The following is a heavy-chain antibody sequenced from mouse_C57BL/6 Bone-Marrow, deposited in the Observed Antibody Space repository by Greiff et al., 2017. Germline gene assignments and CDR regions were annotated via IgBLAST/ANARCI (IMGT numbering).Heavy chain of an antibody. CDR1: GFSLTSYA. CDR3: ARNFITTVVSYFDY. V-gene: IGHV2-9-1*01. D-gene: IGHD1-1*01. J-gene: IGHJ2*01. Sequence: VKLMESGPGLVAPSQSLSITCTVSGFSLTSYAISWVRQPPGKGLEWLGVIWTGGGTNYNSALKSRLSISKDNSKSQVFLKMNSLQTDDTARYYCARNFITTVVSYFDYWGQGTTLTVSS. CDR2: IWTGGGT.